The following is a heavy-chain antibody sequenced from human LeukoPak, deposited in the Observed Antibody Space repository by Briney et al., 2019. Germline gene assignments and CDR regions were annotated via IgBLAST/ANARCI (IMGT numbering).Heavy chain of an antibody. CDR2: ISHGAST. Sequence: SETLSLTCTVSGYSITRNYYWGWIRQPPGKGLEWIASISHGASTYYNPSLQSRVTMSVDTSKNQFSLKLSSVTAADTAVYYCAKDADQWLAHFDYWGQGTLVTVSS. D-gene: IGHD6-19*01. CDR3: AKDADQWLAHFDY. V-gene: IGHV4-38-2*02. J-gene: IGHJ4*02. CDR1: GYSITRNYY.